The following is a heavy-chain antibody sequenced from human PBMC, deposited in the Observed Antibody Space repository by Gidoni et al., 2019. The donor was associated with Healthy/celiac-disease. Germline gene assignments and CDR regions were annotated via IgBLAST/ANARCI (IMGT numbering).Heavy chain of an antibody. J-gene: IGHJ3*02. D-gene: IGHD3-3*01. CDR2: IKQDGSEK. CDR1: GFTFSSYW. V-gene: IGHV3-7*01. Sequence: EVQLVESGGGLVQPGGSLRLSCAASGFTFSSYWMSWVRQAPGKGLEWVANIKQDGSEKYYVDSVKGRFTISRDNAKNSLYLQMNSLRAEDTAVYYCASLSFWSGYYLAYDAFDIWGQGTMVTVSS. CDR3: ASLSFWSGYYLAYDAFDI.